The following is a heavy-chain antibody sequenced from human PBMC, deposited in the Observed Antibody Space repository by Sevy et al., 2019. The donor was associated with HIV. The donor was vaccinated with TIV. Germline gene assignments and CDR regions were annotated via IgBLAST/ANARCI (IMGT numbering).Heavy chain of an antibody. D-gene: IGHD3-9*01. J-gene: IGHJ4*02. CDR2: ISDSSSYI. CDR3: TRCQSAYYDILS. Sequence: GGSLRLSCAASGFTFNTYNIHWVRQAPGRGLEWVSGISDSSSYIYYADSVKGRFTISRDNAKNSLFLQMNSLRAEDTAVYYCTRCQSAYYDILSWGQGTLVTVSS. CDR1: GFTFNTYN. V-gene: IGHV3-21*01.